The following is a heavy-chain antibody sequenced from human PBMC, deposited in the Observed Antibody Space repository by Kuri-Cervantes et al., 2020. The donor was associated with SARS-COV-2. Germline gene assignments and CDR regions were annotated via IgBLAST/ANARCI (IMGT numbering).Heavy chain of an antibody. CDR1: GFTFSSYG. CDR2: IWYDGSNK. V-gene: IGHV3-33*08. Sequence: GESLKISCAASGFTFSSYGMHWVRQAPGKGLERVAVIWYDGSNKYYADSVKGRFTISRDIPKNTLYLQMNSLRAEDTAVYYCARDRGYGGLRYYFDYWGQGTLVTVSS. D-gene: IGHD5-12*01. J-gene: IGHJ4*02. CDR3: ARDRGYGGLRYYFDY.